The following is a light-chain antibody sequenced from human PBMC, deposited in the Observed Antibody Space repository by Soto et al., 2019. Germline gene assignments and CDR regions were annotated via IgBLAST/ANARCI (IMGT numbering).Light chain of an antibody. CDR1: STDVGTYNL. CDR2: EVN. Sequence: QSALTQPASVSGSPGQSITISCAGTSTDVGTYNLVSWYQQHPGKAPKLMIYEVNKWPSGVSHRFSGSKSGNTASLTISGLQAEDGADYYCCSHAGSHTLLFGGGTKLTVL. CDR3: CSHAGSHTLL. J-gene: IGLJ2*01. V-gene: IGLV2-23*02.